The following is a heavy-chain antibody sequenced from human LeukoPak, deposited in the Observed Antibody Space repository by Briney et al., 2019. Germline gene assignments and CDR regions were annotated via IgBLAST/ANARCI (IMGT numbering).Heavy chain of an antibody. CDR2: INSSSSYI. CDR3: ARDGSSGWDVNCGMDV. CDR1: GFIFSSYN. D-gene: IGHD6-19*01. V-gene: IGHV3-21*04. J-gene: IGHJ6*02. Sequence: PGGSLRLSCAASGFIFSSYNMNWVRQAPGKGLEWVSSINSSSSYIYNPYSVKGRFTISKYNANNSLSLQMNSPRAEAPAVYYCARDGSSGWDVNCGMDVWGQGPTVTVSS.